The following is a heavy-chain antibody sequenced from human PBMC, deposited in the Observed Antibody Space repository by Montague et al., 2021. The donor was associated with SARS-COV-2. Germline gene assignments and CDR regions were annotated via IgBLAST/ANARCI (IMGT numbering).Heavy chain of an antibody. CDR2: MNSSGTT. D-gene: IGHD6-19*01. Sequence: SETLSLTCSVSGGSTSSTSFIWAWHRQPTGQGLEWVGSMNSSGTTNYNLSIKSRVTINGDTSRNQLSVRLSSVTAAATAVYYGASSTSGWFNYWGQGTLVTVSS. CDR1: GGSTSSTSFI. V-gene: IGHV4-39*01. CDR3: ASSTSGWFNY. J-gene: IGHJ4*02.